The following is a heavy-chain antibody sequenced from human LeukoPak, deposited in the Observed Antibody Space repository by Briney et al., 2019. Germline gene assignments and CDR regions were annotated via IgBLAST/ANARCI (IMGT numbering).Heavy chain of an antibody. CDR1: GFTFSSYE. Sequence: GGSLRLSCAVSGFTFSSYEMNWVRQAPGKGLEWVSYISSSGRTIYYADSVKGRFSISRDNAKNSLYLQMNSLRAEDTAVYYCARSYYDILTGLRTAYYFDYWGQGTLVTVSS. D-gene: IGHD3-9*01. V-gene: IGHV3-48*03. CDR2: ISSSGRTI. J-gene: IGHJ4*02. CDR3: ARSYYDILTGLRTAYYFDY.